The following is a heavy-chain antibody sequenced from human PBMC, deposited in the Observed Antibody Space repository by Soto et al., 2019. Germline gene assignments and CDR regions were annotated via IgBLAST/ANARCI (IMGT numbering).Heavy chain of an antibody. CDR2: IYYLGST. D-gene: IGHD3-10*01. CDR3: ARDGYDGSGSPYPAY. J-gene: IGHJ4*02. V-gene: IGHV4-59*01. CDR1: GGSMSDYF. Sequence: SKTLSLTWSVSGGSMSDYFWSWIRQSPGKGLEWIGYIYYLGSTDYNPSLKSRVTISVDTSKRQFSLRLTSVTAADTAVYYCARDGYDGSGSPYPAYWGPGTQVTSPQ.